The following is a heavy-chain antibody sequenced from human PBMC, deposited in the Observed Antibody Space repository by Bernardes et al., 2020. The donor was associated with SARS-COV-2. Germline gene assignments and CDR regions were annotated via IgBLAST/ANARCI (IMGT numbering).Heavy chain of an antibody. D-gene: IGHD3-16*01. CDR3: ARHGAGEDLSYFDY. CDR1: GGSISGYY. CDR2: IYNRGNT. V-gene: IGHV4-59*08. Sequence: SETLSLNCTVSGGSISGYYLSWIRQSPEMRLEWIGHIYNRGNTKFNPSLKSRVTISVDTSKNQFSLKVTSVTAADTAMYYCARHGAGEDLSYFDYWGRGTLVTVSS. J-gene: IGHJ4*02.